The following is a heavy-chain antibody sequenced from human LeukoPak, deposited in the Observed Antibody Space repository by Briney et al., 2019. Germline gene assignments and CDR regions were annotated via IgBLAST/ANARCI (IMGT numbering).Heavy chain of an antibody. Sequence: SETLSLTCTVSGGSISSHYWSWIRQPPGKGLEWIGYIYYSGSTNYNSSLKSRVAISVDTSKNQFSLKLSSVTAADTAVYYCARAVLVAAADYFDYWGQGTLVTVSS. CDR1: GGSISSHY. CDR2: IYYSGST. CDR3: ARAVLVAAADYFDY. D-gene: IGHD6-13*01. V-gene: IGHV4-59*11. J-gene: IGHJ4*02.